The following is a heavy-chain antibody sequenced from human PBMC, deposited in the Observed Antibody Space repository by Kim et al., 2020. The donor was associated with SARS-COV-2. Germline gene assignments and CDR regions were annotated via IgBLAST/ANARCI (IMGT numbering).Heavy chain of an antibody. CDR1: GFTFSRSW. D-gene: IGHD2-2*01. V-gene: IGHV3-7*01. J-gene: IGHJ4*02. Sequence: GGSLRLSCVASGFTFSRSWMNWVRQTPGKGLEWVANIKNDGNEKNYVDSVKGRFTISRDNSENSVYLQMNSLRAEDTAVYYCVKALGSRPEGYWGQGTLVTVSS. CDR3: VKALGSRPEGY. CDR2: IKNDGNEK.